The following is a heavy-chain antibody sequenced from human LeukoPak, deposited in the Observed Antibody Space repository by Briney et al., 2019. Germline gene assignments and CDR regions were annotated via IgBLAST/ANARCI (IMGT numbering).Heavy chain of an antibody. CDR2: IGAFNGNT. D-gene: IGHD3-22*01. V-gene: IGHV1-18*01. J-gene: IGHJ3*02. CDR1: GYSFDRYG. CDR3: ARDFLSYDGSENHFEDTFDI. Sequence: GASAKVSCKASGYSFDRYGISWVRQAPGQGLEWLGWIGAFNGNTNYAQNLQGRVTMTADTSTTTAYMELRSLSSDDTAVYYCARDFLSYDGSENHFEDTFDIWGQGAMVTVSS.